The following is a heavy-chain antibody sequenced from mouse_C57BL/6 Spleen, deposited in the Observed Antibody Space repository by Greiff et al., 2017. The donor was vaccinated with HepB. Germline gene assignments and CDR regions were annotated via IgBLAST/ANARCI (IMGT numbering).Heavy chain of an antibody. CDR3: ARSDYGNYEGFDY. Sequence: VQLQQSGPELVKPGASVKISCKASGYTFTDYYMNWVKQSHGKSLEWIGDINPNNGGTSYNQKFKGKATLTVDKSSSTAYMELRSLTSEDSAVYYCARSDYGNYEGFDYWGQGTTLTVSS. CDR2: INPNNGGT. CDR1: GYTFTDYY. V-gene: IGHV1-26*01. J-gene: IGHJ2*01. D-gene: IGHD2-1*01.